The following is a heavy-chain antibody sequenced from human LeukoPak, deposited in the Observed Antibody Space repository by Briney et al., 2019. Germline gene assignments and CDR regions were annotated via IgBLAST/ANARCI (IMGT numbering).Heavy chain of an antibody. CDR2: ISGSGGST. Sequence: GGSLRLSFAASGLTFTSYAMSWVRQPPGKGLEWVSPISGSGGSTYYADSVKGRFTISRDNSKNTLYLQMNSLRAEDTAVYYCAKDLTPPKTRAFDYWGQGTLVTVSS. V-gene: IGHV3-23*01. D-gene: IGHD1-7*01. CDR1: GLTFTSYA. CDR3: AKDLTPPKTRAFDY. J-gene: IGHJ4*02.